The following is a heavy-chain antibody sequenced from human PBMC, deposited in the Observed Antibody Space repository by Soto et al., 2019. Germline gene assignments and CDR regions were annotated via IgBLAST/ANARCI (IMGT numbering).Heavy chain of an antibody. V-gene: IGHV1-8*01. Sequence: ASVKVSCTASGYTFTSYYINWVVQATGEVVEWMVWMNPNSGNTGYAQKFQGRVTMTRNTSISTAYMELSSLRSEDTAVYYCARGRSGSYYVRGRNWFDPWGQGTLVTVSS. CDR1: GYTFTSYY. CDR2: MNPNSGNT. D-gene: IGHD1-26*01. J-gene: IGHJ5*02. CDR3: ARGRSGSYYVRGRNWFDP.